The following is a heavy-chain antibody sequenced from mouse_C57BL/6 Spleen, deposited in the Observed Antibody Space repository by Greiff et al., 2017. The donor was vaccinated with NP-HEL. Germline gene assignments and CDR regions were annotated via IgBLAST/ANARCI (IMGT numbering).Heavy chain of an antibody. J-gene: IGHJ4*01. CDR1: GYTFTSYW. D-gene: IGHD2-4*01. CDR2: IDPSDSYT. V-gene: IGHV1-50*01. CDR3: ARTYYDYDGRNAMDY. Sequence: VKLQQPGAELVKPGASVKLSCKASGYTFTSYWMQWVKQRPGQGLEWIGEIDPSDSYTNYNQKFKGKATLTVDTSSSTAYMQLSSLTSEDSAVYYCARTYYDYDGRNAMDYWGQGTSVTVSS.